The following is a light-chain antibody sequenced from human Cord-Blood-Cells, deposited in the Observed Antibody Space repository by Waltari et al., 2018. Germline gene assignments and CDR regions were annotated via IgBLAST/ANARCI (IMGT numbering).Light chain of an antibody. CDR2: QES. Sequence: SYELTQPHSVSVSPGQTASITCSGDQLGDKYACWYQQRPGQSPVLVIYQESKRPAVIPERFAGSNAVNTATLTISGTQAMDEADYYSQAWDSSTGVFGGGTKLTVL. V-gene: IGLV3-1*01. CDR3: QAWDSSTGV. CDR1: QLGDKY. J-gene: IGLJ2*01.